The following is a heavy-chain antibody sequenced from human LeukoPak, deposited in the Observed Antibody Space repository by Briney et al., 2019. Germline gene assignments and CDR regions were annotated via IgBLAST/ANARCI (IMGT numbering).Heavy chain of an antibody. V-gene: IGHV4-59*01. CDR2: IYYSGST. Sequence: PSETLSLTCTVSGGSISSYYWSWIRQPPGKGLEWIGYIYYSGSTNYNPSLKSRVTISVDTSKNQFSLKLSSVTAADTAVYYCARGPPLYYDILTGVFDYWGQGTLVTVSS. CDR3: ARGPPLYYDILTGVFDY. J-gene: IGHJ4*02. D-gene: IGHD3-9*01. CDR1: GGSISSYY.